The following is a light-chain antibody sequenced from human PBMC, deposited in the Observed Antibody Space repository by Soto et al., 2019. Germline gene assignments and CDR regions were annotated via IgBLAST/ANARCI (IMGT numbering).Light chain of an antibody. CDR2: GAS. V-gene: IGKV3-15*01. CDR1: QTFNNN. Sequence: MAQAPASLSVSPGGGATASCRASQTFNNNVAWYQLKDGQVPRLLIYGASTRATDIPARFSGSGSGTEFTLTISSLQSEDFAEYHCQQYNNWPQTFGQGTKVDI. CDR3: QQYNNWPQT. J-gene: IGKJ1*01.